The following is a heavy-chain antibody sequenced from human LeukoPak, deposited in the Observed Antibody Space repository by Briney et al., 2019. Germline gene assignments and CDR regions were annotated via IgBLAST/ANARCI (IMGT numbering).Heavy chain of an antibody. J-gene: IGHJ3*02. CDR3: AKALLWFGELSDAFDI. Sequence: GGSLRLSCAASGFTFSSYGMHWVRQAPGKGLEWVAFIRYDGSNKYYADSVKGRFTISRDNSKNTLYLQMNSLRAEDTAVYYCAKALLWFGELSDAFDIWGQGTMVTVSS. D-gene: IGHD3-10*01. CDR2: IRYDGSNK. CDR1: GFTFSSYG. V-gene: IGHV3-30*02.